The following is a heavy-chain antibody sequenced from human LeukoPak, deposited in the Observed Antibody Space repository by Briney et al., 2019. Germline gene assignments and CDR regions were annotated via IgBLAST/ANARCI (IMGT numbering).Heavy chain of an antibody. Sequence: GGSLRLSCAASGFTFSSYTMNWVRQAPGKGLEWVAVISYDGSNKYYADSVKGRFTISRDNSKNTLYLQMNSLRAEDTAVYYCARDAGGYSSSWYSEDAFDIWGQGTMVTVSS. CDR1: GFTFSSYT. J-gene: IGHJ3*02. CDR2: ISYDGSNK. V-gene: IGHV3-30-3*01. D-gene: IGHD6-13*01. CDR3: ARDAGGYSSSWYSEDAFDI.